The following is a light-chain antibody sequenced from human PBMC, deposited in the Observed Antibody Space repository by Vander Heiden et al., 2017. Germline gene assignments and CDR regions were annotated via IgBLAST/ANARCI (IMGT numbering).Light chain of an antibody. CDR3: QQYNSYENT. J-gene: IGKJ2*01. V-gene: IGKV1-5*03. CDR2: KAS. CDR1: QSISSW. Sequence: QMTQSPSTLSASVGDRVTITCRASQSISSWLAWYQQKPGKAPKLLIYKASSLESGVPSRFSGSGSGTEFTLTISSLQPDDFATYYCQQYNSYENTFGQGTKLEIK.